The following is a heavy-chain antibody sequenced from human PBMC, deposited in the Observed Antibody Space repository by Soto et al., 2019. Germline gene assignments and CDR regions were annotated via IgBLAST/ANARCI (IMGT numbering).Heavy chain of an antibody. D-gene: IGHD1-1*01. V-gene: IGHV5-51*01. J-gene: IGHJ4*02. CDR1: GYSFTSYC. CDR2: IYPGDSDT. CDR3: GRSPSTGPYYFDY. Sequence: GESLKISCKASGYSFTSYCNGGGRPMHGRGLEWMGNIYPGDSDTRYSPSFKGQVTISADKSISSASLQWSSLKASDTAMYYCGRSPSTGPYYFDYWGQGTLVTVSS.